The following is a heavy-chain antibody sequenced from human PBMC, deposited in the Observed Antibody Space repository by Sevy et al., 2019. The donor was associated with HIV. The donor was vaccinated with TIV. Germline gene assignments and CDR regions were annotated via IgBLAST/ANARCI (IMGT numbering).Heavy chain of an antibody. CDR3: AKDSSVFYYPSYGMDV. Sequence: GGSLRLSCAASGFTFSNNAMRWVRQAPGKGLEWVSTISGSGDTTYYADSVKGRFTISRDNSKNTLYLQMNSLRAEDAAAYYCAKDSSVFYYPSYGMDVWGQGTTVTVSS. CDR1: GFTFSNNA. V-gene: IGHV3-23*01. D-gene: IGHD3-22*01. CDR2: ISGSGDTT. J-gene: IGHJ6*02.